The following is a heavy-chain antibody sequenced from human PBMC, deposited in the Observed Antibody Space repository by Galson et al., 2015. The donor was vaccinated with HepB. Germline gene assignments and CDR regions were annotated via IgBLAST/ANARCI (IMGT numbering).Heavy chain of an antibody. CDR1: GYTFTSYD. J-gene: IGHJ3*02. CDR3: ARLSTLDPRGFDI. V-gene: IGHV1-69*04. D-gene: IGHD3-3*02. CDR2: IVPTVDIA. Sequence: SCKASGYTFTSYDINWVRQATGQGLEWMGRIVPTVDIANYAQKFQGKVTITADKSTSTAYVELSSLRSEDTAIYYCARLSTLDPRGFDIWGQGTFITVSS.